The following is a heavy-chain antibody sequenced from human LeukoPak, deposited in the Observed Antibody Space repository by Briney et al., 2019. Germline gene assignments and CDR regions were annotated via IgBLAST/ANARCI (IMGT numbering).Heavy chain of an antibody. D-gene: IGHD3-3*01. Sequence: GASVKVSCKASGYTCTSYGISWVRQAPGQGLEWMGWISAYNGNTNYAQNLQGRVTMTTDTSTSTAYMELRSLRSDDTAVYYCAREVVIMEAFDIWGQGTMVTVSS. CDR1: GYTCTSYG. V-gene: IGHV1-18*01. CDR3: AREVVIMEAFDI. CDR2: ISAYNGNT. J-gene: IGHJ3*02.